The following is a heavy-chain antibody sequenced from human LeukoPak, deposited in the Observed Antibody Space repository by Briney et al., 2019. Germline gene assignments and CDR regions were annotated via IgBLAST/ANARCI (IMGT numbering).Heavy chain of an antibody. Sequence: SETLSLTCTVSGDSISSYYWSWIRQPAGKGLEWIGRIHPSGSTNYNPSLKSRVTISVDTSKNQFSLKLRSVTAADTAVYYCARGPDLFDYWGQGTLVTVSS. CDR2: IHPSGST. D-gene: IGHD1-14*01. CDR3: ARGPDLFDY. J-gene: IGHJ4*02. CDR1: GDSISSYY. V-gene: IGHV4-4*07.